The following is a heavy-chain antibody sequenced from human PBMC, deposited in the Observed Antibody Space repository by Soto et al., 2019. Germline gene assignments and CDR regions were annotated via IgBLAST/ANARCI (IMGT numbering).Heavy chain of an antibody. J-gene: IGHJ5*02. CDR3: ARHTIVGPPGRFDP. CDR2: IYPGDSDT. Sequence: PGESLTISGTSSGYSFTRYWIGWVRQMPGKGLEWMGIIYPGDSDTRYSPSFQGQVTISADKSISTAYLQWSSLKASDTAMYYCARHTIVGPPGRFDPWGQGTLVTVSS. CDR1: GYSFTRYW. V-gene: IGHV5-51*01. D-gene: IGHD2-15*01.